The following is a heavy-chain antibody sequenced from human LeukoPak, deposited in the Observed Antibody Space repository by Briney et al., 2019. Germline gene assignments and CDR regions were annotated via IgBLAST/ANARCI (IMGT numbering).Heavy chain of an antibody. D-gene: IGHD2-2*01. CDR2: ISGSGGST. V-gene: IGHV3-23*01. CDR3: AKVPGIVVVPAAMLSPYFDY. Sequence: GGSLRLSCAASGFTFSSNAMSWVRQAPGKGLEWVSAISGSGGSTYYADSVKGRFTISRDNSKNTLYLQMNSLRAEDTAVYYCAKVPGIVVVPAAMLSPYFDYWGQGTLVTVSS. CDR1: GFTFSSNA. J-gene: IGHJ4*02.